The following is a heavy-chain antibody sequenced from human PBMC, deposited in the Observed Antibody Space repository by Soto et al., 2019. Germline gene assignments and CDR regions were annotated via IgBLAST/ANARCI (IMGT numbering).Heavy chain of an antibody. J-gene: IGHJ3*02. CDR1: GYTFTGYY. CDR3: ARDGERYDYVWGSYRYTGGAFDI. V-gene: IGHV1-2*04. Sequence: ASVKVSCKASGYTFTGYYMHWVRQAPGQGLEWMGWINPNSGGTNYAQKFQGWVTMTRDTSISTAYMELSRPRSDDTAVYYCARDGERYDYVWGSYRYTGGAFDIWGQGTMVTVSS. CDR2: INPNSGGT. D-gene: IGHD3-16*02.